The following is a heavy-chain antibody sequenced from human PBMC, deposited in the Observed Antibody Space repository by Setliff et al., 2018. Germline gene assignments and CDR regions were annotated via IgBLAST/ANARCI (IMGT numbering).Heavy chain of an antibody. V-gene: IGHV3-23*01. CDR2: ISGSGGST. D-gene: IGHD3-22*01. CDR1: GFMFDDYA. Sequence: SCAASGFMFDDYAMAWVRQAPGKGLEWVSAISGSGGSTYYADSVKGRFTISRDNSKNTLYLQMNSLRAEDTAVYYCAKMITTYYYDSSGYYGGYDYWGQGTLVTVSS. J-gene: IGHJ4*02. CDR3: AKMITTYYYDSSGYYGGYDY.